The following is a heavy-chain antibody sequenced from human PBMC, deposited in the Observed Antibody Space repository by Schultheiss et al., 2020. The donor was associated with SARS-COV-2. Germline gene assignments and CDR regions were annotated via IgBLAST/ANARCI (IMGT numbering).Heavy chain of an antibody. V-gene: IGHV3-23*01. J-gene: IGHJ4*02. CDR1: GFTFSSYA. CDR3: AREQRDFDY. CDR2: ISGSGDST. Sequence: GGSLRLSCITSGFTFSSYAMSWVRQAPGKGLEWVSAISGSGDSTYYADSVKGRFTISRDNAKNSLYLQMNSLRAEDTAVYYCAREQRDFDYWGQGTLVTVSS. D-gene: IGHD6-25*01.